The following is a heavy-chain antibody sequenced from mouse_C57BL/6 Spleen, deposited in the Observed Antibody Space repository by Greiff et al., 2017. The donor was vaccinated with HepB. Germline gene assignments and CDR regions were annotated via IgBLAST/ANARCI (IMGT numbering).Heavy chain of an antibody. D-gene: IGHD1-1*01. V-gene: IGHV1-54*01. CDR2: INPGSGGT. CDR3: ARFFTTVVATDYYAMDY. Sequence: QVQLQQSGAELVRPGTSVKVSCKASGYAFTNYLIEWVKQRPGQGLEWIGVINPGSGGTNYNEKFKGKATLTADKSSSTAYMQLSSLTSEDSAVYFCARFFTTVVATDYYAMDYWGQGTSVTVSS. J-gene: IGHJ4*01. CDR1: GYAFTNYL.